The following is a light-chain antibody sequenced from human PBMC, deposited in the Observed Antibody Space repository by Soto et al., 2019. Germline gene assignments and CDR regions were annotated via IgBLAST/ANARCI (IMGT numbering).Light chain of an antibody. CDR3: QQYGSSRWT. CDR1: QSVSSIY. J-gene: IGKJ1*01. CDR2: CAS. Sequence: EIVLTQSPGTLSLSPGERATLSCRASQSVSSIYLAWYQQKPGQAPRLLIYCASSRATGIPDRFSGSVSGTDFTLTISRLEPEDFAVYYCQQYGSSRWTFGQGTKVEI. V-gene: IGKV3-20*01.